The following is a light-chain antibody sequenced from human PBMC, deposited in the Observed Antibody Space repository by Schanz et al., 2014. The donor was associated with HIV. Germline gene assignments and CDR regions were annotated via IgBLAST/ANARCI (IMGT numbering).Light chain of an antibody. Sequence: EIVMTQSPATLSVSPGERATLSCRASQSVSSNLAWYQQKPGQAPRLLIYGASTRATGIPARFSGSGSGTEFTLTISSLQSEDFATYYCQQPASYPLTFGGGTKVEIK. V-gene: IGKV3-15*01. CDR1: QSVSSN. CDR2: GAS. J-gene: IGKJ4*01. CDR3: QQPASYPLT.